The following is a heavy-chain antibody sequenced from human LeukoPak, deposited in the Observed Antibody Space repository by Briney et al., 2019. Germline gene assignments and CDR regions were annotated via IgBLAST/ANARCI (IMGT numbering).Heavy chain of an antibody. Sequence: PGGSLRLSCSASGFTLSTYAMHWVRQAPGKGLEYVSAISTNGGSTYYADSVRGRFTISRDNSKNTLYLQMSSLRPEDTAVYYCVKGMEDYDILTGVLDVWGQGTTVTVSS. CDR3: VKGMEDYDILTGVLDV. CDR1: GFTLSTYA. D-gene: IGHD3-9*01. J-gene: IGHJ6*02. V-gene: IGHV3-64D*06. CDR2: ISTNGGST.